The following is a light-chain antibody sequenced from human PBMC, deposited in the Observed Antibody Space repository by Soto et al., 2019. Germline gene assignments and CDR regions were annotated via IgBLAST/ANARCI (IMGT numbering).Light chain of an antibody. Sequence: IQLTQSPSTLPPRVGDSGTIVCRASQSISSWLAWYQQKPGKAPKLLIYDASSLESGVPSRFRGSGSGTEFTLTISSLQPDDFATYYCPPYNSYWTFGQGTQVDIK. V-gene: IGKV1-5*02. CDR1: QSISSW. CDR3: PPYNSYWT. J-gene: IGKJ1*01. CDR2: DAS.